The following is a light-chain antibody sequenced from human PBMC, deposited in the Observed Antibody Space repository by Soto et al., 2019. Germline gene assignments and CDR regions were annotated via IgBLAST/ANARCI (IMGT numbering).Light chain of an antibody. V-gene: IGLV1-44*01. CDR1: SSNIGSNT. J-gene: IGLJ1*01. CDR3: AAWDDSLNGLV. CDR2: SNT. Sequence: QSVLTQPPSASGTPGQTVTISCSGSSSNIGSNTVNWYQQLPGTAPKLLIYSNTQRPSGVPDRFSGSKSGTSASLSISGLQSEDEADYYCAAWDDSLNGLVFGTGTKLTVL.